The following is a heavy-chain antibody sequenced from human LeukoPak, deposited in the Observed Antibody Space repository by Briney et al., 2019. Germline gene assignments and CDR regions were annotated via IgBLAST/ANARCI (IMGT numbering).Heavy chain of an antibody. CDR1: GGSISSGGYY. J-gene: IGHJ5*02. CDR2: ISYSGST. Sequence: PSGTLSLTCTVSGGSISSGGYYWSWIRQHPGKGLEWIGYISYSGSTYYNPSLKSRVSLSVDTSKNHFSLKLSSVTAADTAVYYCARASRIAVVPAAILNWFDPWGQGTLVTVSS. D-gene: IGHD2-2*01. V-gene: IGHV4-31*03. CDR3: ARASRIAVVPAAILNWFDP.